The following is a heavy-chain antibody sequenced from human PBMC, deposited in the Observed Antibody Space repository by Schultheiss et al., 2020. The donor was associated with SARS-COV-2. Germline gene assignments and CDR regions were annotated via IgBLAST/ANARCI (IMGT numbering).Heavy chain of an antibody. J-gene: IGHJ6*02. D-gene: IGHD3-9*01. CDR3: ARDPWYDILTGFDYYGMDV. V-gene: IGHV4-30-2*01. CDR2: IYHSGTT. CDR1: GGSISSGGYS. Sequence: SETLSLTCAVSGGSISSGGYSWSWIRQPPGKGLEWIGYIYHSGTTYYNPSLKSRVTISVDTSKNQFSLKLSSVTAADTAVYYCARDPWYDILTGFDYYGMDVWGQGTTVTVSS.